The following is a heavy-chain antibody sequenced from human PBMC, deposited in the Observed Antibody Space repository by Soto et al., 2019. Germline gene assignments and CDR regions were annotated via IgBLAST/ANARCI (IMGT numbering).Heavy chain of an antibody. Sequence: ASVMVSCKASGYTFTSYYMHWVRQAPGQGLEWKGIINPSGGSTSYAQKYQGRVTMTRDTSTSTVYMELSSLRSEDTAVYYCVRSGNYYDSSGYPSYYYGMDVWGQGTTVTVSS. V-gene: IGHV1-46*03. CDR3: VRSGNYYDSSGYPSYYYGMDV. CDR2: INPSGGST. D-gene: IGHD3-22*01. CDR1: GYTFTSYY. J-gene: IGHJ6*02.